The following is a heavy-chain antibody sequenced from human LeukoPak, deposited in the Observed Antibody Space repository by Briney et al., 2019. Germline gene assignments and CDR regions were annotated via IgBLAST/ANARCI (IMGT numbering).Heavy chain of an antibody. Sequence: GESQKISCKGSGYSFTSYWIGWVRQMPGKGLEWMGIIYPGDSDTRYSPTFQGQVTISGDKSIRTAYLQWSSLKASDTAIYYCAKTRDGFLSGAFDIWGQGTMVTVSS. V-gene: IGHV5-51*01. CDR3: AKTRDGFLSGAFDI. CDR1: GYSFTSYW. J-gene: IGHJ3*02. D-gene: IGHD5-24*01. CDR2: IYPGDSDT.